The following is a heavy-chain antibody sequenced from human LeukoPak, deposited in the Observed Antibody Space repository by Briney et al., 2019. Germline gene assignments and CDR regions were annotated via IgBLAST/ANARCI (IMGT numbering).Heavy chain of an antibody. J-gene: IGHJ4*02. Sequence: GGSLGLSCAASGFTFSNYGMHWVRQAPGKGLEWVAFLRRDGSDKYYADSVKGRFTISRDNSKNTVYLQMNSLRPENTAVYYCAKDHSQNFDYWGQGTLVTVSS. CDR1: GFTFSNYG. V-gene: IGHV3-30*02. CDR3: AKDHSQNFDY. D-gene: IGHD5-18*01. CDR2: LRRDGSDK.